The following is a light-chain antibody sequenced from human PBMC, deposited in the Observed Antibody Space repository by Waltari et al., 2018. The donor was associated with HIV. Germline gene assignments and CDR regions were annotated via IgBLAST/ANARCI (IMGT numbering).Light chain of an antibody. J-gene: IGLJ2*01. V-gene: IGLV1-47*01. Sequence: QSVLTQPPSASGTPGQRVTISCSGSSSNVHWYQKFPGTAPKLLIYRNNQRPSGVPDRFSGSKSGTSASLAISALRSEDEADYYCAAWGDNLSGPVLFGGGTKLTVL. CDR1: SSN. CDR2: RNN. CDR3: AAWGDNLSGPVL.